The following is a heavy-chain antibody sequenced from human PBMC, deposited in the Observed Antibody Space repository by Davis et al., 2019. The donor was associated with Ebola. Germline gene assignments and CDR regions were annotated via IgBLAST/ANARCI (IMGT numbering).Heavy chain of an antibody. J-gene: IGHJ5*01. V-gene: IGHV3-13*01. Sequence: GESLKISCAASGFTFWSYDMHWVRQATGKGLEWVSAIGAAGDTYYPVSVKGRFTISRENAKNSLYLQMNSLRAEDTAVYYCARAGFGSTWFDCWGQGILVTVSS. CDR3: ARAGFGSTWFDC. CDR2: IGAAGDT. D-gene: IGHD6-13*01. CDR1: GFTFWSYD.